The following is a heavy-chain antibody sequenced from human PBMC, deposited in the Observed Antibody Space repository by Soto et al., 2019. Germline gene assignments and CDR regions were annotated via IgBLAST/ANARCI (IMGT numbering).Heavy chain of an antibody. CDR1: GYTFTSYG. J-gene: IGHJ5*02. D-gene: IGHD3-22*01. V-gene: IGHV1-18*01. CDR3: ARVSTYYYDSSGDQQRAPFDP. Sequence: ASVKVSCKASGYTFTSYGISWVRQAPGQGLEWMGWISAYNGNTNYAQKLQGRVTMTTDTSTSTAYMELRSLRSDDTAVYYCARVSTYYYDSSGDQQRAPFDPWGQGTLVTVSS. CDR2: ISAYNGNT.